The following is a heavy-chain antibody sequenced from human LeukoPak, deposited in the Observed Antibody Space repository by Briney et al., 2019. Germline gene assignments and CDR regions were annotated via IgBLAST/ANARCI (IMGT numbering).Heavy chain of an antibody. CDR2: IYPGDSDT. V-gene: IGHV5-51*01. Sequence: GESLKTSCKASGYNFTSYWIGCVRQMPRKDLECMGIIYPGDSDTRYSPSFQGQVTISADKSISTAYLQWSSLKASDTAMYYCARQRSSGWNDFDYWGQGPLVTVSS. D-gene: IGHD6-19*01. J-gene: IGHJ4*02. CDR1: GYNFTSYW. CDR3: ARQRSSGWNDFDY.